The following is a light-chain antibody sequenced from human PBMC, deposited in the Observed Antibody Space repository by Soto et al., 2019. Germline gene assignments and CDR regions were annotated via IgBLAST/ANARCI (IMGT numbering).Light chain of an antibody. V-gene: IGKV3-20*01. CDR1: QSVSSSF. Sequence: EMVLTQSPGTLSMSPGERATLSCRASQSVSSSFLAWYQHKPGQAPRLLISAASNRATDIPDGFRGSGSGKDFTLTLRRLETEDFAVYYCQQYAPSNRTFGQGTKVDIK. J-gene: IGKJ1*01. CDR3: QQYAPSNRT. CDR2: AAS.